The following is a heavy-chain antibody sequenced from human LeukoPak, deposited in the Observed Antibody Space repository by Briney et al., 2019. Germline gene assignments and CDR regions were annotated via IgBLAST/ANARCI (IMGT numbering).Heavy chain of an antibody. V-gene: IGHV3-30*04. D-gene: IGHD3-22*01. CDR2: ISYDGRNK. CDR3: ARDSDYYDSSGYYSA. Sequence: PGGSLRLSCAASGFTFSSYAMSWVRQAPGKGLEWVAVISYDGRNKYYADSVKGRFTISRDNSKNTLYLQMNSLRAEDTAVYYCARDSDYYDSSGYYSAWGQGTLVTVSA. CDR1: GFTFSSYA. J-gene: IGHJ5*02.